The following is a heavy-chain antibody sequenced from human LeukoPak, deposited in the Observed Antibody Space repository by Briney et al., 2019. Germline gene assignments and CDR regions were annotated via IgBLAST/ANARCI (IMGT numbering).Heavy chain of an antibody. Sequence: SETLSLTCTVSGGSISSSSYYWGWIRQPPGKGLEWIGSIYYSGSTYYNPSLKSRVTISVDTSKNQFPLKLSSVTAADTAVYYCARDSQYYDFWSGSVDDAFDIWGQGTMVTVSS. CDR1: GGSISSSSYY. V-gene: IGHV4-39*06. CDR3: ARDSQYYDFWSGSVDDAFDI. J-gene: IGHJ3*02. D-gene: IGHD3-3*01. CDR2: IYYSGST.